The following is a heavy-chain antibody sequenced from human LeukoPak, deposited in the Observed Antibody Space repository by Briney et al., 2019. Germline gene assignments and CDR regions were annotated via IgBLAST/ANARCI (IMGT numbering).Heavy chain of an antibody. D-gene: IGHD4-17*01. Sequence: ASVKVSCKAFGDTFTDYYIHWVRQAPGQGLEWMGWINPNSGGTNYAQKFQGWVTMTRDTSISTAYMELSRLRSDDTAVYYCARAAYGDYLSLGYWGQGTLVTVSS. J-gene: IGHJ4*02. V-gene: IGHV1-2*04. CDR3: ARAAYGDYLSLGY. CDR2: INPNSGGT. CDR1: GDTFTDYY.